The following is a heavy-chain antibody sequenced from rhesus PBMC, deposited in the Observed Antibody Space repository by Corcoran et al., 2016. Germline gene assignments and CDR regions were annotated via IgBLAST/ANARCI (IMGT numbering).Heavy chain of an antibody. V-gene: IGHV4-76*01. J-gene: IGHJ4*01. CDR1: GGSISSGYD. CDR3: ARKNSGWYYFDY. CDR2: IYGRSGST. Sequence: QVQLQESGPGVVKPSETLSLTCAVSGGSISSGYDWSWIRQPPGKGLEWIGYIYGRSGSTKYNPSRKDRVTISKDASRNQFSLKLSSVTAADTAVYYCARKNSGWYYFDYWGQGVLVTVSS. D-gene: IGHD6-31*01.